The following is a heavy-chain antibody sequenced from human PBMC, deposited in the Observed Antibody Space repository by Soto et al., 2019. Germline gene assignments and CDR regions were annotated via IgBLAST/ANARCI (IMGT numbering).Heavy chain of an antibody. J-gene: IGHJ6*02. V-gene: IGHV5-51*01. CDR1: GYSFTSYW. CDR2: IYPGDSNT. D-gene: IGHD3-3*01. Sequence: GESLKISCKGSGYSFTSYWIGWVRQMPGKGLEWMGIIYPGDSNTRYSPSLQGQVTISVDKSISTAYLQWSSLKATDTAMYYCARHAYDFWSGHPNPRYYYVMDVWGQGTKVTVSS. CDR3: ARHAYDFWSGHPNPRYYYVMDV.